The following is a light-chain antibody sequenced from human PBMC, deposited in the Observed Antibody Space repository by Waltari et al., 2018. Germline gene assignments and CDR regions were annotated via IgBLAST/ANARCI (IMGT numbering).Light chain of an antibody. CDR2: WAS. J-gene: IGKJ1*01. CDR1: PSVLYSPNNKNY. CDR3: QQYHSVPRT. V-gene: IGKV4-1*01. Sequence: DIVLTQSPDSLAVSLGERATLHCQSSPSVLYSPNNKNYLGWFQQKEGQPPKLLIYWASMREYGVPDRFSGSGSGTDFTLTISSLQAEDVAVYYCQQYHSVPRTFGQGTKVEI.